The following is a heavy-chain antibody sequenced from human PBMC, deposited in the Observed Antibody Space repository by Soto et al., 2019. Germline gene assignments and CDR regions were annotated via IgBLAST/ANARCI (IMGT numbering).Heavy chain of an antibody. V-gene: IGHV3-15*01. D-gene: IGHD2-15*01. CDR2: IKSKTDGGTT. Sequence: PGGSLRLSCAASGFTFSNAWMSWVRQAPGKGLEWVGRIKSKTDGGTTDYAAPVKGRFTISRDDSKNTLYLQMNSLKTEDTAVYYCTTGRYCSGGSCYHFGYWGQGTLVTVSS. J-gene: IGHJ4*02. CDR3: TTGRYCSGGSCYHFGY. CDR1: GFTFSNAW.